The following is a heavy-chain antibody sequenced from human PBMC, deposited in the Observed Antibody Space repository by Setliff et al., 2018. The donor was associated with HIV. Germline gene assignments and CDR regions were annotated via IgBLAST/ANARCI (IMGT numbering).Heavy chain of an antibody. V-gene: IGHV1-18*04. D-gene: IGHD3-9*01. J-gene: IGHJ4*02. Sequence: ASVKVSCKASGYIFSVYLMHWVRQAPGQGLEWMGWISVYNGYTNYAQKVRDRVTMTADTSTSTAYMELRSLRSDDTAVYYCARAYDILTGYFDYWGQGTLVTVSS. CDR1: GYIFSVYL. CDR2: ISVYNGYT. CDR3: ARAYDILTGYFDY.